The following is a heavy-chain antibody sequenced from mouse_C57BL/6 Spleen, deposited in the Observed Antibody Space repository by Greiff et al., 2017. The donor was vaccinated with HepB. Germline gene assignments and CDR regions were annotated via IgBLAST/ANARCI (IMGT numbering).Heavy chain of an antibody. D-gene: IGHD1-1*01. CDR1: GYTFTSYW. V-gene: IGHV1-59*01. Sequence: QVQLQQPGAELVRPGTSVKLSCKASGYTFTSYWMHWVKQRPGQGLEWIGVIDPSDSYTNYNQKFKGKATLTVDTSSSTAYMQLSSLTSEDSAVYYCASNYGSSSWFAYWGQGTLVTVSA. CDR3: ASNYGSSSWFAY. J-gene: IGHJ3*01. CDR2: IDPSDSYT.